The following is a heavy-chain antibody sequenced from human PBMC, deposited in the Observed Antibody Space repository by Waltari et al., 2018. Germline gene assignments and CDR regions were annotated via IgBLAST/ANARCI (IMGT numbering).Heavy chain of an antibody. J-gene: IGHJ5*02. D-gene: IGHD2-15*01. CDR3: AKVTPIEVEATILPFDP. V-gene: IGHV3-23*01. CDR2: ISGSGGST. CDR1: GFTFSSYA. Sequence: EVQLLESGGGLVQPGGSLRLSCAASGFTFSSYAMSWSRPAPGKGLEWVSAISGSGGSTYYADSVKGRFTISRDNSKNTLYLQMNSLRAEDTAVYYCAKVTPIEVEATILPFDPWGQGTLVTVSS.